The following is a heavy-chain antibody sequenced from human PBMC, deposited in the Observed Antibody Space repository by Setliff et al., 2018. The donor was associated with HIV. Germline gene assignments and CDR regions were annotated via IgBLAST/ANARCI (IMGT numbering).Heavy chain of an antibody. CDR1: GGSISSYY. V-gene: IGHV4-4*09. CDR3: ARDKWFGDLGYYYGMDV. Sequence: NPSETLSLTCTVSGGSISSYYWSWIRQPPGKGLEWIGYIYTSGSTNYNPSLKSRVTISLDTSKNQFSLKLSSLTAADTAVYYCARDKWFGDLGYYYGMDVWGQGTTVTVSS. D-gene: IGHD3-10*01. J-gene: IGHJ6*02. CDR2: IYTSGST.